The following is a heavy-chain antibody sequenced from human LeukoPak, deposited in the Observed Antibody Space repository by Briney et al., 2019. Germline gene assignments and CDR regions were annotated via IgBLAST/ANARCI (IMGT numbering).Heavy chain of an antibody. Sequence: GGSLRLSCTASGFTFSSYAMSWVRQAPGKGLEWVSAISGSGGSTYYADSVKGRFTISRDNSKNTLYLQMNSLRAEDTAVYYCANMGYSSSWYKDFDYWGQGTLVTVSS. D-gene: IGHD6-13*01. J-gene: IGHJ4*02. CDR2: ISGSGGST. V-gene: IGHV3-23*01. CDR3: ANMGYSSSWYKDFDY. CDR1: GFTFSSYA.